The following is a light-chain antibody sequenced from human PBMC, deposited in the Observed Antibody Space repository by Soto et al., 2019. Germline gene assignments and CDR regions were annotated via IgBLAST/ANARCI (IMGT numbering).Light chain of an antibody. Sequence: DIQMTQSPSTLSASVGDRVTITCRASQSISSWLAWYQQKPGKAPKLLIYDASSLESGVPSRFSGSGSETEFTLTISSLQPDDVATYSCQQYHTYSGTFGQGTKVEIK. J-gene: IGKJ1*01. CDR1: QSISSW. V-gene: IGKV1-5*01. CDR2: DAS. CDR3: QQYHTYSGT.